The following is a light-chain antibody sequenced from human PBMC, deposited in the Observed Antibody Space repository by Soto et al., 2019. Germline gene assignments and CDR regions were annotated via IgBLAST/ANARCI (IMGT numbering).Light chain of an antibody. CDR1: SSDVATYNL. CDR3: SSYVNYNTFVI. J-gene: IGLJ2*01. V-gene: IGLV2-23*02. CDR2: EVT. Sequence: QSALTQPASVSGSPGQSITISCTGTSSDVATYNLVSWYQQRPGTAPQLIIYEVTKRPSGVSTRFSGSQSGNTASLTISGLQAEDEADYYCSSYVNYNTFVIFGGGTKLTVL.